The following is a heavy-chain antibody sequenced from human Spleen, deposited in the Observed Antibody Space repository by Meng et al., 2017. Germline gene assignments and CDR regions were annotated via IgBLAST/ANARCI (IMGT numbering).Heavy chain of an antibody. CDR2: INPNSGGT. CDR1: GYTFTGYY. V-gene: IGHV1-2*02. Sequence: ASAKVSCKASGYTFTGYYMHWVRQAPGQGLEWMGWINPNSGGTNYAQKFQGRVTMTRDTSISTAYMELRRLRSDDTAVYYCTSPIGAVDAFDFWGQGTMVTVSS. D-gene: IGHD3-10*01. CDR3: TSPIGAVDAFDF. J-gene: IGHJ3*01.